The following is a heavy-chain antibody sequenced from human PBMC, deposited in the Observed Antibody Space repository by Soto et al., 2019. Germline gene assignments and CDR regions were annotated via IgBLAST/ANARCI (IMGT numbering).Heavy chain of an antibody. V-gene: IGHV2-5*02. J-gene: IGHJ3*02. CDR2: IYWDDDK. D-gene: IGHD6-13*01. Sequence: QITLKESGPTLVKPTQTLTLTCTFSGFSLSTSGVGVGWIRQPPGKALEWLALIYWDDDKRYSPSLKNRLTITKDTAKNQVVITMTNMDTEDTATYYCAHSIAAAGIFTTHHSLDIWGRGRMVTVYS. CDR1: GFSLSTSGVG. CDR3: AHSIAAAGIFTTHHSLDI.